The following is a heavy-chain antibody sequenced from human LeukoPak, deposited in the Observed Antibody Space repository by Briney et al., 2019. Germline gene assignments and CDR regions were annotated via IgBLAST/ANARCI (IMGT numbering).Heavy chain of an antibody. Sequence: GGSLRLSCAASGFTFSSYWMSWVRQAPGKGLEWVANIKQDGSEKYYVDSVKGRFTISRDNAKNSLYLQMNSLRAEDTAVYYCARDVGGYYYGSRSYLYGYMDVWGKGTTVTVSS. D-gene: IGHD3-10*01. V-gene: IGHV3-7*01. J-gene: IGHJ6*03. CDR3: ARDVGGYYYGSRSYLYGYMDV. CDR1: GFTFSSYW. CDR2: IKQDGSEK.